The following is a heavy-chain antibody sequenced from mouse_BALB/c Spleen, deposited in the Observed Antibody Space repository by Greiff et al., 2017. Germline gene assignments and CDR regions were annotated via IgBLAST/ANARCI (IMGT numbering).Heavy chain of an antibody. V-gene: IGHV14-3*02. CDR3: ARGITTVVDAMDY. D-gene: IGHD1-1*01. Sequence: EVQLQQSGAELVKPGASVKLSCTASGFNIKDTYMHWVKQRPEQGLEWIGRIDPANGNTKYDPKFQGKAPITADASSNTAYLQLSSLTSEDTAVYYCARGITTVVDAMDYWGQGTSVTVSS. J-gene: IGHJ4*01. CDR1: GFNIKDTY. CDR2: IDPANGNT.